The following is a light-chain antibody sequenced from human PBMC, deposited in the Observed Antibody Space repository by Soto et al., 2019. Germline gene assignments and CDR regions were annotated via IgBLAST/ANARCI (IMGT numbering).Light chain of an antibody. V-gene: IGKV1-16*01. J-gene: IGKJ2*03. CDR1: RDIRDY. Sequence: DIQMTQSPSSLSASVGDKVIITCRANRDIRDYVVWFQQKPGKAPKTLIYSASKLQSGVSSRFSGYGSGTDFTLTISSLEPEDFATYYCQQYMGYPLSFGQGTKLEIK. CDR2: SAS. CDR3: QQYMGYPLS.